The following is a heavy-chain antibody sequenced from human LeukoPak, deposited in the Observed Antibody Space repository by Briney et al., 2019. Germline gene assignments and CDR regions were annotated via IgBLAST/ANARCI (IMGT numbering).Heavy chain of an antibody. CDR1: GFTFSSYG. Sequence: GRSLRLSFAASGFTFSSYGIHWVRQAPGKGLEWVAVISFDGTIKYYADSVKGRFTSSRDNSKNTLYLQMNSLRAEDTAVYYCARPAGYFDWLLDFDYWGQGTLVTVSS. V-gene: IGHV3-30*03. J-gene: IGHJ4*02. D-gene: IGHD3-9*01. CDR3: ARPAGYFDWLLDFDY. CDR2: ISFDGTIK.